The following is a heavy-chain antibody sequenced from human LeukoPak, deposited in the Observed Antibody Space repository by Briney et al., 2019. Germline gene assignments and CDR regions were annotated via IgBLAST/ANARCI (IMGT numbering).Heavy chain of an antibody. V-gene: IGHV3-49*04. CDR3: TTNLGGYSYDYFDY. CDR2: IRSKAYGGTT. CDR1: GFTFGEYA. D-gene: IGHD5-18*01. Sequence: TGGSLRLSCTASGFTFGEYAMSWVRQAPGKGLEWVGFIRSKAYGGTTEYAASVKGRFTISRDDSKSIAYLQMNSLKTEDTAVYYCTTNLGGYSYDYFDYWGQGTLVTVSS. J-gene: IGHJ4*02.